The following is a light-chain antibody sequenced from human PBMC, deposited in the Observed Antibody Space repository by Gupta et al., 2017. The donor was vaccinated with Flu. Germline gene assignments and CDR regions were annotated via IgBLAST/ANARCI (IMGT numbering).Light chain of an antibody. J-gene: IGKJ2*01. CDR3: QQYGSSPRT. Sequence: EIVLTQSPGTLSLSPGERATLSCRASQSVSSYLAWYQQKPGQAPRLLIYGASSRATGIPDRFSGSGSGTDFTLAISRLEPEDFAVYYCQQYGSSPRTFVQGTKLEIK. CDR2: GAS. CDR1: QSVSSY. V-gene: IGKV3-20*01.